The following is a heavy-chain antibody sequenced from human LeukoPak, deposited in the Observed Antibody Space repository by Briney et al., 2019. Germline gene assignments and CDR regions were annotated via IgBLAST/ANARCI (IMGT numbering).Heavy chain of an antibody. V-gene: IGHV1-69*06. CDR1: GGTFSSYA. Sequence: SVQVSCKASGGTFSSYAISWVRQAPGQGLEWMGGIIPIFGTANYAQKFQGRVTITADKSTSTAYMELSSLRSEDTAVYYCAASGSIADPYYFDYWGQGTLVTVSS. CDR2: IIPIFGTA. J-gene: IGHJ4*02. CDR3: AASGSIADPYYFDY. D-gene: IGHD6-6*01.